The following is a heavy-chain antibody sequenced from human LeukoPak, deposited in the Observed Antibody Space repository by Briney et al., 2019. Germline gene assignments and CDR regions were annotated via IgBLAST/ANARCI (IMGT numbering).Heavy chain of an antibody. J-gene: IGHJ4*02. CDR2: ITSLGTHK. Sequence: GGSLRLSCAASGFTFSNYSMTWVRQGPGKGLEWVSSITSLGTHKYYTDSLKGRFTTSRDNANNSLYLQMNSLRGEDTAVYYCARIFLTYSGYDLNFFDSWGQGTLVTVSS. D-gene: IGHD5-12*01. CDR3: ARIFLTYSGYDLNFFDS. CDR1: GFTFSNYS. V-gene: IGHV3-21*06.